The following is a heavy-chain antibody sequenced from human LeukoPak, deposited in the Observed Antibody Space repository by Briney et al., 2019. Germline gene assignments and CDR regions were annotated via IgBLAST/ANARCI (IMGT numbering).Heavy chain of an antibody. J-gene: IGHJ6*02. V-gene: IGHV4-4*07. CDR3: ARGESRIAAAGRNYYYYGMDV. D-gene: IGHD6-13*01. CDR2: IYSSGSN. CDR1: GGSISGYF. Sequence: SETLSLTCTVSGGSISGYFWTWIRQPAGKGLEWIGRIYSSGSNNYNPSLKSRVTMSVDTSKNQFSLKLSSVTAADTAVYYCARGESRIAAAGRNYYYYGMDVWGQGTTVTVSS.